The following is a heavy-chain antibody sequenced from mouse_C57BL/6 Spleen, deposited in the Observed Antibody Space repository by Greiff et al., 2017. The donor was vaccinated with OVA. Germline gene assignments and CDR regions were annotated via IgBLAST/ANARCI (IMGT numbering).Heavy chain of an antibody. J-gene: IGHJ2*01. D-gene: IGHD2-4*01. V-gene: IGHV3-1*01. CDR2: ISYSGST. Sequence: VQLKESGPGMVKPSQSLSLTCTVTGYSITSGYDWHWIRHFPGNKLEWMGYISYSGSTNYNPSLKSRISITHDTSKNHFFLKLNSVTTEDTATYYCARGGYYDSFDYWGQGTTLTVSS. CDR1: GYSITSGYD. CDR3: ARGGYYDSFDY.